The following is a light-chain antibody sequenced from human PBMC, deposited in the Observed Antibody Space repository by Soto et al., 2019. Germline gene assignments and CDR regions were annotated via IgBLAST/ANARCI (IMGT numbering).Light chain of an antibody. CDR3: QSYDSSLSGVV. CDR2: EGT. J-gene: IGLJ2*01. V-gene: IGLV2-14*02. CDR1: SSDVGAYNL. Sequence: QSVLTQPASVSGSPGQSITVSCTGTSSDVGAYNLVSWYQQHPGKAPRLIIYEGTKRPSGVPDRFSGSKSGTSASLAITGLQAGDEADYYCQSYDSSLSGVVFGGGTKVTVL.